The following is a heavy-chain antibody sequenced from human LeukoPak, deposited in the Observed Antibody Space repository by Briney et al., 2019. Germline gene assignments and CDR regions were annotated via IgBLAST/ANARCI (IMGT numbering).Heavy chain of an antibody. CDR1: GGSSSGYY. Sequence: SETLSLTCAVYGGSSSGYYWSWIRQPPGKGLEWIAEINHSGGTNYNASLRSRVTVYVDTSKNQFSLKLSSVTAADTAVFYCARGGGNLLPFFDPKYYYYMDVWGKGTTVTVSS. CDR2: INHSGGT. D-gene: IGHD3-9*01. V-gene: IGHV4-34*01. J-gene: IGHJ6*03. CDR3: ARGGGNLLPFFDPKYYYYMDV.